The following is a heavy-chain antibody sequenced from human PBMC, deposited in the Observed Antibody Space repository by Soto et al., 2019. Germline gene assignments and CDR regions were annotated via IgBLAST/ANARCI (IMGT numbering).Heavy chain of an antibody. CDR3: ATQFHHCGGDCYRGPYFGMDV. CDR1: GYTFTGYY. V-gene: IGHV1-2*02. D-gene: IGHD2-21*02. Sequence: QVQLVQSGSEVKEPGASVKVSCKASGYTFTGYYVLWVRQAPGQGPECMGWINPYTGGTNYAQKCQGRVTMTRDTSLSTAYMELSKLISDDTAVYYCATQFHHCGGDCYRGPYFGMDVWGQGTTVTVSS. CDR2: INPYTGGT. J-gene: IGHJ6*02.